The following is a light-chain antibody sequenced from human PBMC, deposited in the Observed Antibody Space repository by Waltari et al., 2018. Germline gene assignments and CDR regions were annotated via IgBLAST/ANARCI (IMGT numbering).Light chain of an antibody. Sequence: IQVIQSPSTLSASVGDTVTISCRVSHRINIWLAWYQQKPGKAPKLLIKKASTLEDGVPSRCSGSGSGTEFTLTIKSFQPDDFGTYFCQQFDTDVTFGQGTKVEI. V-gene: IGKV1-5*01. J-gene: IGKJ2*01. CDR1: HRINIW. CDR3: QQFDTDVT. CDR2: KAS.